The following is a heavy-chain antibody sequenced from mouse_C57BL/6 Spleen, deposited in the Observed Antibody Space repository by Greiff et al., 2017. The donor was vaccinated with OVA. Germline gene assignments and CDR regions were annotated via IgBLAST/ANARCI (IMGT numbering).Heavy chain of an antibody. Sequence: QFKLQHPVAELVKPGASVKLSCKASGYTFTSYWMHWVKQRPGQGLEWIGMIHPNSGSTNYNEKFKSKATLTVDKSSSTAYMQLSSLTSKDSAVYYCARSSFDYYGSVPYAMDYWGQGTSVTVSS. CDR3: ARSSFDYYGSVPYAMDY. V-gene: IGHV1-64*01. CDR1: GYTFTSYW. D-gene: IGHD1-1*01. CDR2: IHPNSGST. J-gene: IGHJ4*01.